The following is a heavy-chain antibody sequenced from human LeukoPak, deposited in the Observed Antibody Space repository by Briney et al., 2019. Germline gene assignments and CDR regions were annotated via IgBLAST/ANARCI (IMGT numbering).Heavy chain of an antibody. CDR1: GGSISSGGSY. CDR2: ISYTGNT. CDR3: ARDSVGGTGHDAFDI. J-gene: IGHJ3*02. D-gene: IGHD1-26*01. V-gene: IGHV4-31*03. Sequence: SSETLSLTCSVSGGSISSGGSYWNWIRQHPGKGLEWIGFISYTGNTYYNPSLGGRVTISVDTSKNQFSLKLTSVTAADTAVYFCARDSVGGTGHDAFDIWGQGTMATVSS.